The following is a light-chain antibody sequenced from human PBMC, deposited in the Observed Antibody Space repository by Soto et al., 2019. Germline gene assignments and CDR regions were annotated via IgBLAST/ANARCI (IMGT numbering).Light chain of an antibody. CDR2: KSS. CDR3: QQYSSYWT. J-gene: IGKJ1*01. V-gene: IGKV1-5*03. CDR1: QDVDKW. Sequence: IVMSQSPSSLSASVGDTVTITCRASQDVDKWLAWYQQKPGKAPKLLIYKSSTLNGGVPSRFSAIGSGTEYSLTIRGLQPDDVATYYCQQYSSYWTFGQGTMVEIK.